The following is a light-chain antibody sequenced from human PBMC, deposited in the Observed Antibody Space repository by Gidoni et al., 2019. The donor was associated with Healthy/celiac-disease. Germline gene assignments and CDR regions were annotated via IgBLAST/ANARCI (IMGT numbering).Light chain of an antibody. Sequence: DIQLTPSPSFLSASVGDRVTITCRASQGISSYLAWYQQKPGKAPKLLIYAASTLQSGVPSRFSGSGSGTEFTLTISSLQPEDFATYYCQQLNSYPSTFGGGTKVEIK. CDR3: QQLNSYPST. CDR2: AAS. J-gene: IGKJ4*01. CDR1: QGISSY. V-gene: IGKV1-9*01.